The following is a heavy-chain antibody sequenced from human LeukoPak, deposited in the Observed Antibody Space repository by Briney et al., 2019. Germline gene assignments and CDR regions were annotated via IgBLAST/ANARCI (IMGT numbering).Heavy chain of an antibody. D-gene: IGHD3-3*01. CDR2: INHSGST. Sequence: SETLSLTCAVYGGSFSGYCWSWIRQPPGKGLEWIGEINHSGSTNYNPSLTSRVTISVDTSKNQFSLKLSSVTAADTAVYYCARNSYDFWSGYYTSYFDCWGQGTLVTVSS. J-gene: IGHJ4*02. CDR3: ARNSYDFWSGYYTSYFDC. CDR1: GGSFSGYC. V-gene: IGHV4-34*01.